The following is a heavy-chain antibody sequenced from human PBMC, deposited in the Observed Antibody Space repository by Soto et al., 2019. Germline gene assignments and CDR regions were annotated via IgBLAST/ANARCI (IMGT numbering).Heavy chain of an antibody. J-gene: IGHJ4*02. Sequence: GGSLRLSCAASGFNFCSSWMSWVRQAPGKRLEWVANTNPDGSGKYYVDSMEGRFTVSRDNAKTSVYLQVTSLRAEDTAVYYCARDPSWGSLDYWGQGTLVTVSS. CDR1: GFNFCSSW. V-gene: IGHV3-7*01. CDR2: TNPDGSGK. D-gene: IGHD7-27*01. CDR3: ARDPSWGSLDY.